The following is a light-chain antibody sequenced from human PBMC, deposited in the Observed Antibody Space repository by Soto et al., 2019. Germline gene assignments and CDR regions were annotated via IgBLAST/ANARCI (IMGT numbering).Light chain of an antibody. CDR2: GAS. J-gene: IGKJ1*01. CDR1: QSVSSSF. V-gene: IGKV3-20*01. Sequence: EIVLTQSPGSLSSSPGEGATLSCRASQSVSSSFFAWYQQKPGQAPSLLIYGASRRATGVPDRFSGSGSGTDFTLSISRLEPEDFAVYYCQQYESSVTFGQGTKVEI. CDR3: QQYESSVT.